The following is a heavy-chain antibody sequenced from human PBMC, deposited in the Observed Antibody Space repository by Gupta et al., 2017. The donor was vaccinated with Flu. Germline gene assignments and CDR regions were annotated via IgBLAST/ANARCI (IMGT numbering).Heavy chain of an antibody. CDR1: GGSMSPYY. V-gene: IGHV4-59*01. Sequence: QVQLQESGPGLVKPSETLSLTCTVSGGSMSPYYWSWIRPPPGKGLEWIAYIHYSGSLNYNPSLKSRLIISVDTSKNQFSLILNSVTAADTAVYYCAKFGRCGDTNCAGFDYWGQGTLVTVSS. D-gene: IGHD7-27*01. J-gene: IGHJ4*02. CDR3: AKFGRCGDTNCAGFDY. CDR2: IHYSGSL.